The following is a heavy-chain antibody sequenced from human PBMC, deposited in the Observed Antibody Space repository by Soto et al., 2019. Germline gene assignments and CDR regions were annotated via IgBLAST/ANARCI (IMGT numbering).Heavy chain of an antibody. Sequence: PGGSLRLSCVASGFTFSSYGMHWVRQAPGKGLEWVAVIWYDGSKKYCADSVKGRFTISRDNSRSMMFLEMNSLRVEDTAVYYCVRVVGGIQLSSHHYYNGMDVWGQRTTVTVSS. CDR1: GFTFSSYG. J-gene: IGHJ6*01. D-gene: IGHD5-18*01. CDR2: IWYDGSKK. V-gene: IGHV3-33*01. CDR3: VRVVGGIQLSSHHYYNGMDV.